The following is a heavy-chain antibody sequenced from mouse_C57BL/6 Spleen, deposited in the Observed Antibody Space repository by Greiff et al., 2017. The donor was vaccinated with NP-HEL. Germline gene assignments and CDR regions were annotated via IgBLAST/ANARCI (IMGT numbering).Heavy chain of an antibody. CDR1: GYAFSSYW. V-gene: IGHV1-80*01. Sequence: VQRVESGAELVKPGASVKISCKASGYAFSSYWMNWVKQRPGKGLEWIGQIYPGDGDTNYNGKFKGKATLTADKSSSTAYMQLSSLTSEDSAVYFCARSRGHYGSSFDYWGQGTTLTVSS. CDR2: IYPGDGDT. D-gene: IGHD1-1*01. J-gene: IGHJ2*01. CDR3: ARSRGHYGSSFDY.